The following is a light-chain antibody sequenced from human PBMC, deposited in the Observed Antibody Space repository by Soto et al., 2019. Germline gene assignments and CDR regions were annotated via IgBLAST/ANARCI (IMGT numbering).Light chain of an antibody. CDR1: QSISSW. CDR2: KAS. V-gene: IGKV1-5*03. CDR3: QQYNTWLT. J-gene: IGKJ4*01. Sequence: DIQMTQSPSTLSASVGDRVTLTCRASQSISSWLAWYQQKPGKAPKLLIYKASTLQSGVPSRFSGSGSGTEFTLPISSLQPDDFATYYCQQYNTWLTFGGGTKVEIK.